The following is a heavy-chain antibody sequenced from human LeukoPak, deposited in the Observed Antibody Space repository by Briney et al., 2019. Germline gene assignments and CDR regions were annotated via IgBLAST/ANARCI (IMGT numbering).Heavy chain of an antibody. CDR2: IYTSGST. V-gene: IGHV4-61*02. CDR1: GGSISSGSYY. Sequence: SETLSLTCTVSGGSISSGSYYWSWIRQPAGKGLEWIGRIYTSGSTNYNPSLKSRVTISVDTSKNQFSLKLSSVTAADTAVYYCARAYYDSSGYYGEELQAFDIWGQGTMVTVSS. D-gene: IGHD3-22*01. CDR3: ARAYYDSSGYYGEELQAFDI. J-gene: IGHJ3*02.